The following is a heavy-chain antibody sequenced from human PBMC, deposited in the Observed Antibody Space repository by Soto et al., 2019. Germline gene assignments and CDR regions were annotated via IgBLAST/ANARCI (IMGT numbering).Heavy chain of an antibody. CDR3: AKETGTTYYCYGMDV. CDR2: ISYDGSNK. V-gene: IGHV3-30*18. D-gene: IGHD1-7*01. Sequence: QVQLVESGGGVVQPGRSLRLSCAASGFTFSSYGMHWVRQAPGKGLEWVAVISYDGSNKYYADSVKGRFTISRDNSKNTLYLQMNSLRAEDTAVYYCAKETGTTYYCYGMDVWGQGTTVTVSS. CDR1: GFTFSSYG. J-gene: IGHJ6*02.